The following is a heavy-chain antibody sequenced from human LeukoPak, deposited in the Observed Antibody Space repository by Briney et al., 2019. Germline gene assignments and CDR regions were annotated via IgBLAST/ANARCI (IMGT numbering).Heavy chain of an antibody. CDR3: ARRKFYYDFWSGYYSWFDP. Sequence: WETLSLTCTVSGGSISSSSYYWVWIRQPPGKGLEGIGSIYCSGSTYYDPSLKSRVTISVDTYKNQFSLKLSSVTAADTAVYYGARRKFYYDFWSGYYSWFDPWGQGTLVTVSS. D-gene: IGHD3-3*01. V-gene: IGHV4-39*01. CDR1: GGSISSSSYY. CDR2: IYCSGST. J-gene: IGHJ5*02.